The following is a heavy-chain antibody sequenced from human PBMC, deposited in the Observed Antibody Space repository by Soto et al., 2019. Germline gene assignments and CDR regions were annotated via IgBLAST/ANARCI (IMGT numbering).Heavy chain of an antibody. CDR3: ARPQQHHYRSRAVDG. CDR2: INPNSGAT. CDR1: GYTFTPYY. J-gene: IGHJ6*02. Sequence: QVHLVQSGAEVKKPGASMKVSCKASGYTFTPYYIHWLRQSPGQGLEWMGWINPNSGATNYAHQFQGRVTMTRDTSITTAYMELSKLRSDAAAVYFCARPQQHHYRSRAVDGWGQGNTVNVSS. V-gene: IGHV1-2*07. D-gene: IGHD6-13*01.